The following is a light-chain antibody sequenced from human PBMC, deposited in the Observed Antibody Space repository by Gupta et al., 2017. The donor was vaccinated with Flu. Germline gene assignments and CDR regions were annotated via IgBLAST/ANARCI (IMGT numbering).Light chain of an antibody. CDR1: SSNIGSNV. V-gene: IGLV1-44*01. CDR3: AAWDDSLNGLWV. J-gene: IGLJ3*02. Sequence: VTISCSGSSSNIGSNVVSWYQHLPGRAPKLLIYNDNQRLSGVPDRFSGSKSGTSAALAISGLQSEEEADYYCAAWDDSLNGLWVFGGGTKLTVL. CDR2: NDN.